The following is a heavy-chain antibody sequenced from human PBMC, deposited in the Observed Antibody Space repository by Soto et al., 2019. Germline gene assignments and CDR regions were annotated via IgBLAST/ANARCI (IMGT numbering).Heavy chain of an antibody. CDR2: ITPILGTT. J-gene: IGHJ6*02. Sequence: QIQLVQSGAEVKKPGSSVKVSCKASGGTFSSYTITWVRQAPGQGLEWMGRITPILGTTNYAQTFQDRVTXTXEXXTAYMELSSLRSEDTAVYYCASSIGGSGSYYNTYYYYGMDVWGQGTTVTVSS. D-gene: IGHD3-10*01. V-gene: IGHV1-69*08. CDR1: GGTFSSYT. CDR3: ASSIGGSGSYYNTYYYYGMDV.